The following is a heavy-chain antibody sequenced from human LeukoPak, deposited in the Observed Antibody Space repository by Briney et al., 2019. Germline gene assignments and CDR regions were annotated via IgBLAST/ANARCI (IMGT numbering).Heavy chain of an antibody. V-gene: IGHV3-21*04. CDR2: IFPSGGEI. Sequence: GGSLRLSCAASGFTFSTFAMIWVRQPPGKGLEWVSSIFPSGGEIHYADSVRGRFTISRDNAKNSLYLQMNSLRAEDTALHYCARARGGYSGYDYVGIHYFDYWGQGTLVTVSS. D-gene: IGHD5-12*01. CDR1: GFTFSTFA. J-gene: IGHJ4*02. CDR3: ARARGGYSGYDYVGIHYFDY.